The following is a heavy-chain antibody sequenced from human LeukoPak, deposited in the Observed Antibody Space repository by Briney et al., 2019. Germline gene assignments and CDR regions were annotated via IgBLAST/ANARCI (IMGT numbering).Heavy chain of an antibody. J-gene: IGHJ2*01. V-gene: IGHV3-23*01. CDR2: TSGSGGQA. Sequence: GGSLRLSCAASGFTFSSYGMSWVRQAPGKGLEWVSATSGSGGQANYADSVKGRFTISRDNSKNTLYLQLNSLRAEDTAIYYCAKVGERDGYYWYFDLWGRGTLVTVSS. CDR3: AKVGERDGYYWYFDL. CDR1: GFTFSSYG. D-gene: IGHD3-22*01.